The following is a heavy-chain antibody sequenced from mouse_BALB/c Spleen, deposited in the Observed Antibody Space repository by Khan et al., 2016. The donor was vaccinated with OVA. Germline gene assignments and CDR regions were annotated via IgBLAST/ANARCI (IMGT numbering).Heavy chain of an antibody. J-gene: IGHJ3*01. V-gene: IGHV1-54*01. Sequence: QVQLKESGAELVRPGTSVKVSCKASGYAFTNYLIEWVKQTPGQGLEWIGVINPGSGGTNYNEKFKGKATLTADKSSSTAYMQLSSLTSDDSAVYIGARRKSYDGAWDAKWGQGTMVTVSA. CDR3: ARRKSYDGAWDAK. D-gene: IGHD1-1*01. CDR1: GYAFTNYL. CDR2: INPGSGGT.